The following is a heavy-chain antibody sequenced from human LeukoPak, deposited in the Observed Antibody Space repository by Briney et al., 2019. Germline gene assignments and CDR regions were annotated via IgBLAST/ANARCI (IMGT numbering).Heavy chain of an antibody. V-gene: IGHV3-23*01. J-gene: IGHJ5*02. CDR1: GFTFSSYA. CDR3: AKDRTGNYVAWFDP. Sequence: GGSLRLSCAASGFTFSSYAMSWVRQAPGKGLEWASSISSGGGSTYYADSVKGRFTTSRDNSKNTLYLQMNSLRAEDAAVYYCAKDRTGNYVAWFDPWGQGTLVTVSS. D-gene: IGHD4-11*01. CDR2: ISSGGGST.